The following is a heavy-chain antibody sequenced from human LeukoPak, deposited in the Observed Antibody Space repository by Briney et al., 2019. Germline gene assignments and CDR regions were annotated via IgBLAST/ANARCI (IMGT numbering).Heavy chain of an antibody. V-gene: IGHV4-59*01. CDR3: ARDDYRGVTNFDP. D-gene: IGHD3-10*01. CDR2: ISYTGST. CDR1: GGSISPYF. J-gene: IGHJ5*02. Sequence: LETLSLICTVSGGSISPYFWSWMRQTPGKGLEWIGYISYTGSTNYNPALKSRVTISVDTSKNQFSLQLTSVTAADTAVYYCARDDYRGVTNFDPWGQGTLVTVSS.